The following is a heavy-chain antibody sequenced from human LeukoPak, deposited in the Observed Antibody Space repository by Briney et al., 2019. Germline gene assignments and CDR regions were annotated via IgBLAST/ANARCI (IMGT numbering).Heavy chain of an antibody. Sequence: SGGSLRLSCAASGFTFSNYAMYWVRQAPGKGLEWVSSISSSSSYIYYADSVKGRFTISRDNAKNSLYLQMNSLRAEDTAVYYCARPDEQQLVRDAFDIWGQGTMVTVSS. J-gene: IGHJ3*02. CDR1: GFTFSNYA. CDR2: ISSSSSYI. D-gene: IGHD6-13*01. CDR3: ARPDEQQLVRDAFDI. V-gene: IGHV3-21*01.